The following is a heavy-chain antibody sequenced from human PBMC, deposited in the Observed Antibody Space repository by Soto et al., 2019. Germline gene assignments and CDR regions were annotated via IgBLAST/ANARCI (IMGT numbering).Heavy chain of an antibody. Sequence: QVQLVQSGAEVKKPGASVKVSCKASGYTFTGYYMHWVRQAPGQGLGWMGWINPNSGGTNNAQKFHGRVTITRHTSISTASMALSRLRSDDTAVYYCARVPKWAPGPSGYWGQGTLVTVSS. V-gene: IGHV1-2*02. CDR2: INPNSGGT. CDR3: ARVPKWAPGPSGY. D-gene: IGHD1-26*01. J-gene: IGHJ4*02. CDR1: GYTFTGYY.